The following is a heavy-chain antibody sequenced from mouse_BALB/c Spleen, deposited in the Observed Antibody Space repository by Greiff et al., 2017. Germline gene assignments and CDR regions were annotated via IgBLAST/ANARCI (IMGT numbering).Heavy chain of an antibody. CDR2: IRSKSNNYAT. CDR3: VREGVYYGSSFDY. D-gene: IGHD1-1*01. Sequence: EVQRVESGGGLVQPKGSLKLSCAASGFTFNTYAMNWVRQAPGKGLEWVARIRSKSNNYATYYADSVKDRFTISRDESQSMLYLQMNNLKTEDTAMYYCVREGVYYGSSFDYWGQGTTLTVSS. V-gene: IGHV10-1*02. CDR1: GFTFNTYA. J-gene: IGHJ2*01.